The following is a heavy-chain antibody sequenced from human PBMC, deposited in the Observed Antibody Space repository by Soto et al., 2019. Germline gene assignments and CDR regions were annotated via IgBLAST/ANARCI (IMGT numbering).Heavy chain of an antibody. J-gene: IGHJ6*02. D-gene: IGHD3-22*01. CDR3: AKQGLITMIVVVSDYYYGMDV. CDR1: GFTFSSYA. CDR2: ISGSGGST. Sequence: PGGSLRLSCAASGFTFSSYAMSWVRQAPGKGLEWVSAISGSGGSTYYADSVKGRFTISRDNSKNTLYLQMNSLRAEDTAVYYCAKQGLITMIVVVSDYYYGMDVWGQRTTVTVSS. V-gene: IGHV3-23*01.